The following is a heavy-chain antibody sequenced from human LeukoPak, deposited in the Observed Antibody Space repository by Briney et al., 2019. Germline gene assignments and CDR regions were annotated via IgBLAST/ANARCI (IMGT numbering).Heavy chain of an antibody. D-gene: IGHD3-9*01. CDR3: ARVYTYYDILTGFNYYYYMDV. CDR1: GFTFSSYW. V-gene: IGHV3-7*01. CDR2: IKQDGSEK. Sequence: QAGGSLRLSCAASGFTFSSYWMSWVRQAPGKGLEWVANIKQDGSEKYYVDSVKGRFTISRDNAKNSLYLQMNGLRAEDTAVYYCARVYTYYDILTGFNYYYYMDVWGKGTTVTISS. J-gene: IGHJ6*03.